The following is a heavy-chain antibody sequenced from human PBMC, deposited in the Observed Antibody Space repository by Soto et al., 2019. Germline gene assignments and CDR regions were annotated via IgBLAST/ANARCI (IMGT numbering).Heavy chain of an antibody. D-gene: IGHD2-2*01. CDR1: GYSFTSYW. CDR3: ARGYCTTTICDPWFDP. V-gene: IGHV5-51*01. J-gene: IGHJ5*02. CDR2: IYPGDSDT. Sequence: GESLKISCTGVGYSFTSYWIAWVRQMPGKGLEWMGIIYPGDSDTRYSPSFQGQVTISADKSITTVYLQWSSLKASDTAMYYCARGYCTTTICDPWFDPWGQGTLVTVSS.